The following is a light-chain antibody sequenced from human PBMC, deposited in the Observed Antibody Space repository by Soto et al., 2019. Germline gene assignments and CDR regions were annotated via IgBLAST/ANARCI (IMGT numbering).Light chain of an antibody. J-gene: IGLJ1*01. CDR1: TSDVGGYNL. Sequence: SALTQPASVSGSPGQSITISCSGTTSDVGGYNLVSWYQQHTAKAPKLLIYEGTQRPSGVSSRFSGSKSGNTASLTISGLQAEDEADYYCCSYASSSSYVFGTWTNVTVL. V-gene: IGLV2-23*01. CDR2: EGT. CDR3: CSYASSSSYV.